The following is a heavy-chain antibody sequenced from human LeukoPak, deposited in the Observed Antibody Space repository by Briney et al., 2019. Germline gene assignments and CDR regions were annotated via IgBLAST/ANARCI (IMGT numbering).Heavy chain of an antibody. D-gene: IGHD5-24*01. CDR2: IHYSGST. CDR3: AREAREGHVFDI. J-gene: IGHJ3*02. V-gene: IGHV4-59*01. Sequence: SETLSLTCTVSGGSISSYYWSWIRQPPGKGLEWIGYIHYSGSTNYYPSLKSRVTISVDTSKNQFSLKLSSVTAADTAVYYCAREAREGHVFDIWGQGTMVTVSS. CDR1: GGSISSYY.